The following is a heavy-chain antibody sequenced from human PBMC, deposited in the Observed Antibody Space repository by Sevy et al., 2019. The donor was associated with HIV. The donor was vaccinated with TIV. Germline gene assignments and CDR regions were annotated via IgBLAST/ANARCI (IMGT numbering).Heavy chain of an antibody. J-gene: IGHJ2*01. CDR1: GITVSSNY. CDR3: AGAVEDYSGSSGWDWYFDL. Sequence: GGSLRLSCAVSGITVSSNYMGWVRQAPGKGLQWVSGIFASSNTHFADSMKGRFSISRDNSKNTLSLQMNSLSAEETAVYYCAGAVEDYSGSSGWDWYFDLWGRGTLVTVSS. V-gene: IGHV3-66*01. D-gene: IGHD3-22*01. CDR2: IFASSNT.